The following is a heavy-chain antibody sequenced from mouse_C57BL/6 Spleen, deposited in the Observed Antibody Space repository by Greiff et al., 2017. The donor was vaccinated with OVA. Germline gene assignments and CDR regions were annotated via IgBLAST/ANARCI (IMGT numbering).Heavy chain of an antibody. D-gene: IGHD1-1*01. CDR2: IDPENGDT. CDR3: TTLFITTVVAIDY. Sequence: VQLQQSGAELVRPGASVKLSCTASGFNIKDDYMHWVKQRPEQGLEWIGWIDPENGDTEYASKFQGKATITADTSSNTAYLQLSSLTSEDTAVYYCTTLFITTVVAIDYWGQGTTLTVSS. CDR1: GFNIKDDY. J-gene: IGHJ2*01. V-gene: IGHV14-4*01.